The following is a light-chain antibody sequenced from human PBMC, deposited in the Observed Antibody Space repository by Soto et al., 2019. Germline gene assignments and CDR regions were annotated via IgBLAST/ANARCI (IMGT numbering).Light chain of an antibody. CDR1: QSISSY. V-gene: IGKV3-11*01. J-gene: IGKJ3*01. CDR3: QQRSNWPLT. CDR2: DAS. Sequence: DIVLTQSPATLSLSPGERATLSCRASQSISSYLVWFQQKPGQAPRLLIYDASTRATGIPARFSGSGSGTDFTLTISSLEPEDFAVYYCQQRSNWPLTFGPETKVDIK.